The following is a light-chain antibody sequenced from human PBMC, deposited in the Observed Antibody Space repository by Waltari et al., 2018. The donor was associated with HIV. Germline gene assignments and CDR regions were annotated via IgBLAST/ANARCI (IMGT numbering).Light chain of an antibody. Sequence: SSDIGAYNRVSWYQQSPGTAPKLRIYEVTHRPSGVPVRFSGSKSGNTASLTISGLQADDEADYYCSSYTTSSTWVFGGGTKLTVL. CDR1: SSDIGAYNR. J-gene: IGLJ3*02. V-gene: IGLV2-18*02. CDR3: SSYTTSSTWV. CDR2: EVT.